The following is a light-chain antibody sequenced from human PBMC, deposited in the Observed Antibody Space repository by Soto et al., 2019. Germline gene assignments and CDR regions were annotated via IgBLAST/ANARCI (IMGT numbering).Light chain of an antibody. CDR1: QSVLFSSNNENY. Sequence: DIVMTQSPDSLAVSLGERATINCKSSQSVLFSSNNENYLAWYQQKPGQPPKLLIYWASTRASGVPDRFSGSGSGTDFTLTISSLQAEDVAVYYCQQYSTFPYTFGQGTNLEIK. V-gene: IGKV4-1*01. CDR2: WAS. J-gene: IGKJ2*01. CDR3: QQYSTFPYT.